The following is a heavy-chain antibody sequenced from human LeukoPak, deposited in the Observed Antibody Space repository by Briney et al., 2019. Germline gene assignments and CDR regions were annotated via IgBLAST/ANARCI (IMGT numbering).Heavy chain of an antibody. Sequence: GGSLRLSCAASGFTLSSYAMSWVRQAPGKGLEWVSAISGSGGSTYYADSVKGRFTISRDNSKNTLYLQMNSLRAEDTAVYYCAKIMRYYDSSGYYSNYFDYWGQGTLVTVSS. CDR2: ISGSGGST. V-gene: IGHV3-23*01. CDR3: AKIMRYYDSSGYYSNYFDY. D-gene: IGHD3-22*01. CDR1: GFTLSSYA. J-gene: IGHJ4*02.